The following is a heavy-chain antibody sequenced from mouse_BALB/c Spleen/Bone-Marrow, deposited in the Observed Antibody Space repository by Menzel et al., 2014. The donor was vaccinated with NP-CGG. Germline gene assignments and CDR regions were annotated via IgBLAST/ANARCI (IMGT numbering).Heavy chain of an antibody. J-gene: IGHJ3*01. D-gene: IGHD3-2*02. CDR2: INPSTGYT. CDR3: ARWWQLRLRKAWCAY. CDR1: GYTFTSYW. Sequence: VQLQQSGAELAKPGASVKMSCKASGYTFTSYWMHWVKQRPGQGLEWIGYINPSTGYTEYNQKFKDKATLTADKSSSTAYMQLSSLTSEDSAVYYCARWWQLRLRKAWCAYWGQGTLVTVSA. V-gene: IGHV1-7*01.